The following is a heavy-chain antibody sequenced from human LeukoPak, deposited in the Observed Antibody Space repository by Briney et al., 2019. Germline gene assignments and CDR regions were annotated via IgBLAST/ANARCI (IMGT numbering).Heavy chain of an antibody. J-gene: IGHJ4*02. Sequence: ASVKVSCKTSGYTFTSYYMHWVRQAPGQGLEWMGIINPSGGSTSYAQKFQGRVTVTRDTSTSTVHMKLSGLRSEDTAVYYCARDQEGFDYWGQGTLVTVSS. CDR2: INPSGGST. CDR1: GYTFTSYY. CDR3: ARDQEGFDY. V-gene: IGHV1-46*01.